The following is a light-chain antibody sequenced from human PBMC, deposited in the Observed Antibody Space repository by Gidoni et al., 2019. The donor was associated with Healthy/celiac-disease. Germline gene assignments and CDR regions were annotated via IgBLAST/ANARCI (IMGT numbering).Light chain of an antibody. CDR3: CSYAGSSTFERV. V-gene: IGLV2-23*03. CDR1: SSDVGSYHL. J-gene: IGLJ2*01. Sequence: QSALTQPASVSGSPGQSITISCTGTSSDVGSYHLVSWYQQHPGKAPKLMIYEGSKRPSGVSNRFSGSKSGNTASLTISGLQAEDEADYYCCSYAGSSTFERVFGGGTKLXV. CDR2: EGS.